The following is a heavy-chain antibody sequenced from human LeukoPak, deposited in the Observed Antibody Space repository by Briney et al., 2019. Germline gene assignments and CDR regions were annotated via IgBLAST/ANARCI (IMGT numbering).Heavy chain of an antibody. J-gene: IGHJ4*02. CDR2: ISAYNGNT. D-gene: IGHD1-26*01. V-gene: IGHV1-18*01. CDR1: GYTFTSYG. CDR3: ARVPRRSRWELPQGFDY. Sequence: ASVNVSCKASGYTFTSYGISWVRQAPGQGLEWMGWISAYNGNTNYAQKLQGRVTMTTDTSTSTAYMELRSLRYDDTAVYYSARVPRRSRWELPQGFDYWGQGTLVTVSS.